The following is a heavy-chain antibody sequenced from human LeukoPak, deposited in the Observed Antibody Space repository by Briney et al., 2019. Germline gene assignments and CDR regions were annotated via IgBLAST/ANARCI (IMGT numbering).Heavy chain of an antibody. CDR2: IYYSGST. Sequence: PSETLSLTCTVSGGSISSYYWSWIRQPPGKGLEWIGYIYYSGSTNYNPSLKSRVTISVDTSENQFSLKLSSVTAADMAVYYCARVPGRSSSWTLDYWGQGTLVTVSS. J-gene: IGHJ4*02. CDR3: ARVPGRSSSWTLDY. CDR1: GGSISSYY. D-gene: IGHD6-13*01. V-gene: IGHV4-59*01.